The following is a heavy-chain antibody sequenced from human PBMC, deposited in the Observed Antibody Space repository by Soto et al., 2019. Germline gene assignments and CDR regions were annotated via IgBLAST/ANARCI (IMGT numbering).Heavy chain of an antibody. D-gene: IGHD2-21*01. CDR1: GGTFSTYS. Sequence: QVQLVQSGAEVKKPGSSVKVSCKDSGGTFSTYSMFWVRQAPGHGLEWMGRIIPMLGIRNYAQRFQDRVTITAEKSTATAHMELSSLRSEDTALYYCTIGSWSGEVFDIWGQGTMVTVSS. CDR3: TIGSWSGEVFDI. J-gene: IGHJ3*02. CDR2: IIPMLGIR. V-gene: IGHV1-69*02.